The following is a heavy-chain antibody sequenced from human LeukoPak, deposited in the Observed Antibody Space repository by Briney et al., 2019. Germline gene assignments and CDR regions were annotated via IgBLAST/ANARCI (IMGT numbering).Heavy chain of an antibody. CDR1: GFTFSYYA. CDR3: ARVKSSWFDAFDI. J-gene: IGHJ3*02. CDR2: ISSNGGST. D-gene: IGHD6-13*01. V-gene: IGHV3-64*04. Sequence: GGSLRLSCSASGFTFSYYAMHWVRQTAGKGLEFVSGISSNGGSTYYADSLKGRFTISRDNSNNTLFLQMNSLRAEDTAVYYCARVKSSWFDAFDIWGQGTMVTVSS.